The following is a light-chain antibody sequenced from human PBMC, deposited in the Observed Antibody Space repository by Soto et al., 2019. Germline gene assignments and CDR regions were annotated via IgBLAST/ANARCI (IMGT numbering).Light chain of an antibody. J-gene: IGKJ4*01. V-gene: IGKV3D-15*01. CDR2: DAS. CDR1: QSISNN. CDR3: QQDARWPLT. Sequence: IVLTQSPATLSVSPGERATLSCRASQSISNNLAWYQQNPGQAPRLLILDASTRAPGIPGRFSGSGSGTEFTLTISSLQSEDSAVYYCQQDARWPLTFGGGTKVEI.